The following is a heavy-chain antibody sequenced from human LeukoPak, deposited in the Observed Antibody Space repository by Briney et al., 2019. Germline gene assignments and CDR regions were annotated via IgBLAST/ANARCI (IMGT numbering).Heavy chain of an antibody. CDR2: IYTTGTT. J-gene: IGHJ4*02. Sequence: PSETLSLTCTVSNASVNSYFWGWVRQPAGKGLEWLGRIYTTGTTYYNPSLKSRLTLSIETSKSQFSLTLRSATAVDTAVYFCGRQGYTAAYHFFDYWSQGTLVTVSS. D-gene: IGHD6-25*01. CDR3: GRQGYTAAYHFFDY. V-gene: IGHV4-4*07. CDR1: NASVNSYF.